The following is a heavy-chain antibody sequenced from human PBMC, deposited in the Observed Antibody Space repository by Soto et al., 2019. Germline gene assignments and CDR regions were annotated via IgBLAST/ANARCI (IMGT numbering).Heavy chain of an antibody. J-gene: IGHJ3*02. CDR3: ARVVVRIAAAGNAFDI. D-gene: IGHD6-13*01. Sequence: ASVKVSCKASGYTFTSYGISWVRQAPGHGLEWMGWISAYNGNTNYAQKLQGRVTMTTDTSTSTAYMELRSLRSDDTAVYYCARVVVRIAAAGNAFDIWGQGTMVTVSS. CDR1: GYTFTSYG. V-gene: IGHV1-18*01. CDR2: ISAYNGNT.